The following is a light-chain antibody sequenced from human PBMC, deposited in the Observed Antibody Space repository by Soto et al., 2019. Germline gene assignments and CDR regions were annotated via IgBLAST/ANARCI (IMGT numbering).Light chain of an antibody. CDR3: QQYNNWPPLT. CDR1: QSVRTN. Sequence: EVVMTQSPVTLSVSLGERATLSCRASQSVRTNLAWYQQKPGQAPSLLIYGASTRATGIPARFSGTGSGTEFTLTISSLQSEDFAVYYCQQYNNWPPLTFGGGTKVDIK. J-gene: IGKJ4*01. V-gene: IGKV3-15*01. CDR2: GAS.